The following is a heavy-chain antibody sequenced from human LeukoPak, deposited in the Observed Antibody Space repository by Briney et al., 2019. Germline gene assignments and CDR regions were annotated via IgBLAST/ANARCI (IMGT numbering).Heavy chain of an antibody. D-gene: IGHD6-19*01. CDR1: GFTFSSYA. V-gene: IGHV3-23*01. J-gene: IGHJ4*02. Sequence: GGSLRHSCAASGFTFSSYAMSWVRQAPGKGLEWVSAISGSGGSTYYADSVKGRFTISRDNSKNTLYLQMNSLRAEDTAVYYCAKGPDSSGWYLYFDYWGQGTLVTVSS. CDR3: AKGPDSSGWYLYFDY. CDR2: ISGSGGST.